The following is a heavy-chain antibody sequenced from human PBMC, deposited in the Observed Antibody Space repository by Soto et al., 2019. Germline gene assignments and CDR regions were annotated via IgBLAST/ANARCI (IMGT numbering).Heavy chain of an antibody. D-gene: IGHD1-26*01. J-gene: IGHJ5*02. CDR3: TRHSRIVGATYWFDP. CDR1: GFTFSGSA. V-gene: IGHV3-73*01. CDR2: IRSKANSYAT. Sequence: GGPLRLSCAASGFTFSGSAMHWVRQASGKGLEWVGRIRSKANSYATAYAASVKGRFTISRDDSKNTAYLQMNSLKTEDTAVYYCTRHSRIVGATYWFDPWGQGTLVTVSS.